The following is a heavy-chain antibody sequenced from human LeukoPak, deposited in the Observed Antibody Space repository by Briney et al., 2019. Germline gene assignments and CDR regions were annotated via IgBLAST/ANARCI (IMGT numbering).Heavy chain of an antibody. V-gene: IGHV3-48*02. CDR3: AKDSDYYHSSGYYYAYFQH. CDR1: GFTFSTYS. Sequence: GGSLRLSCAVSGFTFSTYSMNWVRQAPGKGLEWVSYISSSSTIYYADSVKGRFTISRDNAKNSLYLQMNSLRDEDTAVYCCAKDSDYYHSSGYYYAYFQHWGQGTLVTVSS. D-gene: IGHD3-22*01. J-gene: IGHJ1*01. CDR2: ISSSSTI.